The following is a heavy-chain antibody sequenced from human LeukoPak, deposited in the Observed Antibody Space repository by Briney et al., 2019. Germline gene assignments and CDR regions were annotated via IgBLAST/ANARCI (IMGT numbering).Heavy chain of an antibody. J-gene: IGHJ4*02. CDR3: ARDHSGHLDY. Sequence: GASVKVSCKASGYTFTGYYMHWVRQAPGQGLEWMGWINPNSGNTGYAQKFQGRVTMTRNTSISTAYMELSSLRSEDTAVYYCARDHSGHLDYWGQGTLVTVSS. CDR1: GYTFTGYY. D-gene: IGHD7-27*01. CDR2: INPNSGNT. V-gene: IGHV1-8*02.